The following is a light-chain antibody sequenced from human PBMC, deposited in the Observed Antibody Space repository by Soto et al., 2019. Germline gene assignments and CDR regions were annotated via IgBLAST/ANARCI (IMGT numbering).Light chain of an antibody. CDR2: WAS. J-gene: IGKJ1*01. Sequence: DIVMTQSPDSLAVSLGERATINCKSSQSVLSSSNNKNFLAWYQQKPGQPPKLLIYWASTRESGVPDRFSGSGSGTHFSLTINSLQPEDVAVYYCQQYYGTPPWTFGQGTKVEIK. V-gene: IGKV4-1*01. CDR3: QQYYGTPPWT. CDR1: QSVLSSSNNKNF.